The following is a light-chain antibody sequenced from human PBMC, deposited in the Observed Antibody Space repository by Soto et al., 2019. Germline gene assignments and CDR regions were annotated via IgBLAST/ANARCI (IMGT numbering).Light chain of an antibody. CDR3: QQANTFPVT. CDR2: ATS. V-gene: IGKV1-12*01. CDR1: QGISNW. Sequence: DIQMTQSPSSVSASIGDRVTITCRASQGISNWLAWYQQKPGKAPNLLIYATSNLQSGVPSRFSGSGSGTDFTLTISSLQPEDFATYYCQQANTFPVTFGGGTKVEIK. J-gene: IGKJ4*01.